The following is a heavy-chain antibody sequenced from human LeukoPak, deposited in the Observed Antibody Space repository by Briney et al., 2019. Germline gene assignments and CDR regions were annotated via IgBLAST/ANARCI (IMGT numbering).Heavy chain of an antibody. J-gene: IGHJ4*02. CDR1: GFTFNSYG. V-gene: IGHV3-7*01. CDR3: ARGIVGATLNY. Sequence: GGSLRLSCAASGFTFNSYGMHWVRQAPGKGLEWVANIKQDGSEKYYVDSVKGRFTISRDNAKNSLYLQMNSLRAEDTAVYYCARGIVGATLNYWGQGTLVTVSS. D-gene: IGHD1-26*01. CDR2: IKQDGSEK.